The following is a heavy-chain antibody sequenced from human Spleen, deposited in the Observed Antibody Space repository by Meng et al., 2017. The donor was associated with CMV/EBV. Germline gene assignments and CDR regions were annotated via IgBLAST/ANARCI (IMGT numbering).Heavy chain of an antibody. CDR3: AREGDGGYFDY. CDR1: GGSISSSSYY. Sequence: SETLSLTCTVSGGSISSSSYYWGWIRQPPGKGLEWIGSIYYSGSTYYNPSLKSRVTISVDTSKNQFSLKLNSVTTADTAVYYCAREGDGGYFDYWGQGTLVTVSS. V-gene: IGHV4-39*07. J-gene: IGHJ4*02. D-gene: IGHD5-24*01. CDR2: IYYSGST.